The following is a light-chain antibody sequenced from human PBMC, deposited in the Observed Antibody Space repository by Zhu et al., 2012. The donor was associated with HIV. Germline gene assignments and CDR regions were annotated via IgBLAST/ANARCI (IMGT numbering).Light chain of an antibody. J-gene: IGKJ1*01. CDR2: SAS. CDR3: QQVNNYPRT. CDR1: QPMANY. Sequence: DIQLTQSPSLLAASVGERVTITCRASQPMANYLTWLQQKPGKPPKLLIYSASTLQSGVPSRFSGSGSGTQFSLTISGLQPEDFATYYCQQVNNYPRTFGQGTNGGSQ. V-gene: IGKV1-9*01.